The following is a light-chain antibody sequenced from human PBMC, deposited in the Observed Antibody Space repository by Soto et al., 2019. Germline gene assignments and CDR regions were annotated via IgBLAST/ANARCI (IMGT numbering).Light chain of an antibody. J-gene: IGLJ1*01. CDR2: SNN. Sequence: QSVLTQPPSASGTPGQSVTLSCSGISSNIGSNYVYWYQQLPGTAPKLLIYSNNQRPSGVPDRVSGSKSGTSASLAISGLRSEDEADYYCAAWDDSLSGYVFGTGTKVTVL. V-gene: IGLV1-47*02. CDR3: AAWDDSLSGYV. CDR1: SSNIGSNY.